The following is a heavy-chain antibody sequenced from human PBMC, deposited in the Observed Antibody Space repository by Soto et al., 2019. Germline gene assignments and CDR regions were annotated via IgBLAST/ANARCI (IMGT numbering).Heavy chain of an antibody. CDR2: INIYSGDA. CDR1: GYTFTSYG. Sequence: QVRLEQSGSEVKKTGASVKVSCKASGYTFTSYGISWVRQAPGQGLEWMGWINIYSGDANYAQSFQDRVTMTRDTSTNTVYMEMRTLRSDDTAVYYCARALYYYDNSGLAYWGQGTLVTVSS. CDR3: ARALYYYDNSGLAY. D-gene: IGHD3-22*01. J-gene: IGHJ4*02. V-gene: IGHV1-18*01.